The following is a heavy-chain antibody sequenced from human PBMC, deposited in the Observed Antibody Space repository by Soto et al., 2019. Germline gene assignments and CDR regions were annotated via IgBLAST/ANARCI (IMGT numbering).Heavy chain of an antibody. D-gene: IGHD2-21*02. CDR3: AREIVTAGGNNYFDP. J-gene: IGHJ5*02. V-gene: IGHV4-4*02. CDR1: GGTVASSHW. Sequence: PSETLSLTCGVSGGTVASSHWWSWVRQCPGRGLEWIGNVYHTGDTNFNPSLQSRDTFSVDKSNNQFSLRLTSGTAADTAVYFCAREIVTAGGNNYFDPWGPGTLVTVSS. CDR2: VYHTGDT.